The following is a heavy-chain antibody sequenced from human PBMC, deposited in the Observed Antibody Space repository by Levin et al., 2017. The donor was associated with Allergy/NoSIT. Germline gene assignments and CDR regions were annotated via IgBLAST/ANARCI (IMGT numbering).Heavy chain of an antibody. CDR3: ARLPYYGSGSFHPTDY. D-gene: IGHD3-10*01. V-gene: IGHV3-33*01. CDR2: IWNDGSNK. J-gene: IGHJ4*02. CDR1: GFTFSSYG. Sequence: GGSLRLSCAASGFTFSSYGMHWVRQAPGKGLEWVAVIWNDGSNKNYADSVKGRFTISRDNSKNTLYVQMNSLRAEDTAVYYCARLPYYGSGSFHPTDYWGQGTLVTVSA.